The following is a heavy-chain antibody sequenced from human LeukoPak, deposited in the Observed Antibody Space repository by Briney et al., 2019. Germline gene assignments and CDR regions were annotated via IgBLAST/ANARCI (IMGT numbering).Heavy chain of an antibody. CDR3: ARVPPYYDFWSGYYTPIYFDY. J-gene: IGHJ4*02. D-gene: IGHD3-3*01. Sequence: SETLSLTCTVSGGSVSSGSYYWSWIRQPPGKGLEWIGYIYYSGSTNYNPSLKSRVTISVDTSENQFSLKLSSVTAADTAVYYCARVPPYYDFWSGYYTPIYFDYWGQGTLVTVSS. CDR2: IYYSGST. CDR1: GGSVSSGSYY. V-gene: IGHV4-61*01.